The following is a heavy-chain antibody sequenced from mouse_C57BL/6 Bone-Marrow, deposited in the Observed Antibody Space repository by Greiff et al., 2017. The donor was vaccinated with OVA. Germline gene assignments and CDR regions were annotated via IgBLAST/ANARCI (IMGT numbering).Heavy chain of an antibody. D-gene: IGHD4-1*01. CDR2: INPNNGGT. V-gene: IGHV1-26*01. CDR3: ARERNWDGYYFDY. CDR1: GYTFTDYY. Sequence: VQLQQSGPELVKPGASVKISCKASGYTFTDYYMNWVKQSHGKSLEWIGDINPNNGGTSYNQKFKGKATLTVDKSSSTAYMELRSLTSEDSAVYYCARERNWDGYYFDYWGQGTTLTVSS. J-gene: IGHJ2*01.